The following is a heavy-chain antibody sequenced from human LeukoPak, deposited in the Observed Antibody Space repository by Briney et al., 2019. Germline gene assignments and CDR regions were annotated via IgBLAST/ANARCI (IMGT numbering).Heavy chain of an antibody. V-gene: IGHV1-58*02. CDR3: AAAPIEMQQRGFDY. D-gene: IGHD5-24*01. CDR2: IVVASGNT. J-gene: IGHJ4*02. CDR1: GFTFTNSA. Sequence: ASVKVSCKASGFTFTNSAMPWVRQARGQRLEWIGWIVVASGNTKYAQKFQERVTITRDMSTSTAYMELSSLSPEDTAVYYCAAAPIEMQQRGFDYWGQGTLVTVSS.